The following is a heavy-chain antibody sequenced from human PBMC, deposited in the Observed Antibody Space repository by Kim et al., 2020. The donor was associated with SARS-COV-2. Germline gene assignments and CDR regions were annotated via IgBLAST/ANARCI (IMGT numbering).Heavy chain of an antibody. D-gene: IGHD4-17*01. Sequence: GGSLRLSCAASGFTFSSYEMNWVRQAPGKGLEWVSYISSSGSTIYYADSVKGRFTISRDNAKNSLYLQMNSLRAEDTAVYYCARDFSRDYDYGEFGSGMDVWGQGTTVTVSS. CDR2: ISSSGSTI. V-gene: IGHV3-48*03. J-gene: IGHJ6*02. CDR1: GFTFSSYE. CDR3: ARDFSRDYDYGEFGSGMDV.